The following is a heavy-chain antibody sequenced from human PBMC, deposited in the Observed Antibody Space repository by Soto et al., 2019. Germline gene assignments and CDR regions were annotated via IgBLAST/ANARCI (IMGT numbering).Heavy chain of an antibody. CDR2: INPNSGGT. CDR1: GYTFTGYY. Sequence: ASVKVSCKASGYTFTGYYMHWVRQAPGQGLEWMGWINPNSGGTNYAQKFQGRVTMTEDTSTDTAYMELSSLRSEDTAVYYCATDVWFGESPWGQGTLVTVSS. D-gene: IGHD3-10*01. V-gene: IGHV1-2*02. J-gene: IGHJ5*02. CDR3: ATDVWFGESP.